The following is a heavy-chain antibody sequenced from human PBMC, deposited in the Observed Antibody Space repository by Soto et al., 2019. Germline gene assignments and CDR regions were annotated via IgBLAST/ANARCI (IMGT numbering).Heavy chain of an antibody. J-gene: IGHJ6*02. D-gene: IGHD3-10*01. CDR3: ASDYGSGVEMDV. V-gene: IGHV1-46*01. CDR1: GYTFSGDY. CDR2: FKPTGGGST. Sequence: ASVKVSCKPSGYTFSGDYVHWVRQAPGQGLEWMGVFKPTGGGSTSYAQRFQGRVTVTRDTSTSTVYMELGSLRFDDTAVYFCASDYGSGVEMDVWGQGTRVTVSS.